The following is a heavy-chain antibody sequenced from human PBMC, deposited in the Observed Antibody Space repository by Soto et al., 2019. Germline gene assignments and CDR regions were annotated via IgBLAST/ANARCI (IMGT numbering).Heavy chain of an antibody. CDR1: GGSLGSYY. D-gene: IGHD3-22*01. CDR3: ASVRLYYYDSSGPEYYFDY. V-gene: IGHV4-59*01. Sequence: LSLTCTVSGGSLGSYYWSWIRQPPGKGLEWIGYVFYTGRANYNASLKSRVTISVDTSKNQFSLKLSSVTAADTAVYYCASVRLYYYDSSGPEYYFDYWGQGTLVTVSS. CDR2: VFYTGRA. J-gene: IGHJ4*02.